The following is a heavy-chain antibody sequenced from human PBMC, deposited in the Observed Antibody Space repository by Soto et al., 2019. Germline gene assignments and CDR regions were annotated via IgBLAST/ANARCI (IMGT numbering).Heavy chain of an antibody. CDR2: IYYSGST. CDR1: GGCISSVAYY. J-gene: IGHJ5*02. Sequence: PSATLSLTCTVSGGCISSVAYYWSWIRQSPGKGLEWIGYIYYSGSTNYNPSLKSRVTISLDTSKNKFSLKLSAVTAADTAVYYCASDPIGHPPLYRFDPWGQGTLVTVSS. CDR3: ASDPIGHPPLYRFDP. V-gene: IGHV4-61*08.